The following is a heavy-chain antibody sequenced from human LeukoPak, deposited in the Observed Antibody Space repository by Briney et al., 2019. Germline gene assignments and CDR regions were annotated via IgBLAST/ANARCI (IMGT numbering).Heavy chain of an antibody. J-gene: IGHJ4*02. D-gene: IGHD6-19*01. CDR2: INHSGST. V-gene: IGHV4-34*01. CDR3: ARAARRVAVAGRFDY. Sequence: EINHSGSTNYNPPFKSRVTISVDTSKNQFSLKLSSVTAADTAVYYCARAARRVAVAGRFDYWGQGTLVTVSS.